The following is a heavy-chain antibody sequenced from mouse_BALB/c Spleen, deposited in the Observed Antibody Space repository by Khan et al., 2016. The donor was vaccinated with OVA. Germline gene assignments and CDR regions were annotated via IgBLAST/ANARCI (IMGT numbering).Heavy chain of an antibody. CDR2: ISFSGST. CDR1: GYSITSDYA. Sequence: VQLKQSGPGLVKPSQSLSLTCTVTGYSITSDYAWNWIRQFPGNKQEWMGYISFSGSTSYTPSLKSRISITRDTPKNQFFLQLNSVTTEDTATYYCARGRAYWGQGTLVTVSA. J-gene: IGHJ3*01. D-gene: IGHD3-3*01. V-gene: IGHV3-2*02. CDR3: ARGRAY.